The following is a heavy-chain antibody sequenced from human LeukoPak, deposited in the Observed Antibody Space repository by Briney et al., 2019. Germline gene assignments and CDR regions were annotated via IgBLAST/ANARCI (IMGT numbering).Heavy chain of an antibody. D-gene: IGHD2-2*01. CDR3: ARRRCSSTSCHLDY. V-gene: IGHV4-59*08. CDR1: DGSISNYY. CDR2: IYYSGST. J-gene: IGHJ4*02. Sequence: PSETLSLTCTVSDGSISNYYWSWIRQPPGKGLEWIGYIYYSGSTNYNPSLKSRVTISVDTSKNQFSLKLSSVTAADTAVYYCARRRCSSTSCHLDYWGQGTLVTVSS.